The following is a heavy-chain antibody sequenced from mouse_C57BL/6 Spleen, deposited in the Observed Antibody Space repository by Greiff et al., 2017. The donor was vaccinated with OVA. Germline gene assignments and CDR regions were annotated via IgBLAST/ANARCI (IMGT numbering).Heavy chain of an antibody. CDR1: GYTFTDYN. CDR3: AGGGGFAY. CDR2: INPNNGGT. Sequence: VQLQQSGPELVKPGASVKMSCKASGYTFTDYNMHWVKQSHGKSLEWIGYINPNNGGTSYNQKFKGKATLTVDKSSSTAYMELRSLTSEDSAVYNCAGGGGFAYWGQGTLVTVSA. J-gene: IGHJ3*01. V-gene: IGHV1-22*01.